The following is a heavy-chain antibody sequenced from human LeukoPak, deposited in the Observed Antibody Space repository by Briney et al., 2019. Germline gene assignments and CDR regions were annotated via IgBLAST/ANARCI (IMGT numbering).Heavy chain of an antibody. CDR3: ARGGSRYFHD. CDR1: GFTVSSNY. D-gene: IGHD3-10*01. J-gene: IGHJ4*02. V-gene: IGHV3-66*01. CDR2: IYSGGST. Sequence: GGSLILSCVASGFTVSSNYMSWVRQAPGKGLEWVSVIYSGGSTYYADSVKGRFTISRDNSENTLFLQMNILRAEDTAVYYCARGGSRYFHDWGQGTLVTVST.